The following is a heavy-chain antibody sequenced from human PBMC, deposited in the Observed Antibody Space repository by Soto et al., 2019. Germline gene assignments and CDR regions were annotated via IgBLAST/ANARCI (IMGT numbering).Heavy chain of an antibody. CDR2: IYSGGTT. CDR3: AAHSGSKRFFDY. CDR1: GFSASGNY. Sequence: GGSLRLSCVASGFSASGNYMSWVRQPPGKGLEWVSLIYSGGTTYYADSVKGRFTISRDNSKNTLYLQMNSLRAEDTAVYYCAAHSGSKRFFDYWGQGALVTVSS. D-gene: IGHD6-25*01. V-gene: IGHV3-53*01. J-gene: IGHJ4*02.